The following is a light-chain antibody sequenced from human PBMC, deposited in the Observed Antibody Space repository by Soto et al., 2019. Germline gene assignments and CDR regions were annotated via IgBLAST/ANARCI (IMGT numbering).Light chain of an antibody. CDR1: SSNIGSNT. V-gene: IGLV1-44*01. Sequence: QSVLTQPPSASGTPGQRVTIYCSGSSSNIGSNTVNWYQQLPGTAPKLLIYSNNQRPSGVPDRFSGSKSGTSASLAISGLQSEDEAEYYCSSYTNINTRACVFGTGTKLTVL. CDR3: SSYTNINTRACV. CDR2: SNN. J-gene: IGLJ1*01.